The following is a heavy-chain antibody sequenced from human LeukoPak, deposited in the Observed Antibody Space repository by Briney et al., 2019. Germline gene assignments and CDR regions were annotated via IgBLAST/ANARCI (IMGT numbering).Heavy chain of an antibody. CDR2: ISAYNGNT. CDR1: GYTFTSYG. J-gene: IGHJ6*03. D-gene: IGHD2-15*01. CDR3: ARTGALAKYCSGGSCYSHYYYYMDV. V-gene: IGHV1-18*01. Sequence: ASLKVSCKASGYTFTSYGISWVRQAPGQGLEWMGWISAYNGNTNYAQKLQGRVTMTTDTSTSTAYMELRSLRSDDTAVYYCARTGALAKYCSGGSCYSHYYYYMDVWGTGTTVTVSS.